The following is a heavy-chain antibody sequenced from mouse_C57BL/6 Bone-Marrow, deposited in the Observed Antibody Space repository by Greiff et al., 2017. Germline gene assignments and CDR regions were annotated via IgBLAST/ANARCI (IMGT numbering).Heavy chain of an antibody. CDR3: ARRGHLRPFAY. D-gene: IGHD3-2*02. CDR2: INPGTGGT. Sequence: EVQLQQSGPELVKPGASVKISCKASGYSFTGYYMTWVKQSPEKSLEWIGEINPGTGGTTYNQKLKAKATLTVDKSSSTAYMQLKRLTSEDSAVYYFARRGHLRPFAYWGQGTLVTVSA. CDR1: GYSFTGYY. V-gene: IGHV1-42*01. J-gene: IGHJ3*01.